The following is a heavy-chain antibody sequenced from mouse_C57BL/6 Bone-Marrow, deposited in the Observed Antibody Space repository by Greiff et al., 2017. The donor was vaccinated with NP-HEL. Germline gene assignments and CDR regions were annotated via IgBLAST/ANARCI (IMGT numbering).Heavy chain of an antibody. J-gene: IGHJ3*01. Sequence: DVMLVESGGGLVQPKGSLKLSCAASGFTFNTYAMHWVRQAPGKGLEWVARIRSKSSNYATYYADSVKDRFTISRDDSQSMLYLQMNNLKTEDTAMYYCVRDGSSGREFAYWGQGTLVTVSA. CDR1: GFTFNTYA. CDR2: IRSKSSNYAT. V-gene: IGHV10-3*01. CDR3: VRDGSSGREFAY. D-gene: IGHD3-2*02.